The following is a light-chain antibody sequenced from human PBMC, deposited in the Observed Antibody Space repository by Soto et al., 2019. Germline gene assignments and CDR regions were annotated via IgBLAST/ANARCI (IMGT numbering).Light chain of an antibody. CDR1: ISNIGTYT. J-gene: IGLJ1*01. CDR3: AAWDDSMNGYV. V-gene: IGLV1-44*01. Sequence: QSSMSHPPSASRTPGHRVPISFSGSISNIGTYTVNWYQHLPGGAPKLLIYSNNQRPSGVPDRFSGSKSGTSASLAISGLQPEDEADYYCAAWDDSMNGYVFGTGTQVTAL. CDR2: SNN.